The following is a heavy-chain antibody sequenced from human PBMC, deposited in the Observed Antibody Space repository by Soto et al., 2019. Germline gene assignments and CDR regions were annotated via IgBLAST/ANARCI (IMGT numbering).Heavy chain of an antibody. Sequence: EVQLVESGGGLVQPGGSLRLSCAASGFTFSSYWMSWVRQAPGKGLEWVANMNQDGSEKYYVDSVKGRFTISRDNAKNSLYLQMNSLRAEDTAVHYCVPGSSGRGGFDYWGQGTLVTVSS. CDR2: MNQDGSEK. CDR3: VPGSSGRGGFDY. J-gene: IGHJ4*02. CDR1: GFTFSSYW. D-gene: IGHD6-19*01. V-gene: IGHV3-7*02.